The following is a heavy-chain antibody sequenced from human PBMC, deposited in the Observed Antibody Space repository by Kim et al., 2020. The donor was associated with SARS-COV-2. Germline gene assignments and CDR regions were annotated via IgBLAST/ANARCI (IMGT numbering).Heavy chain of an antibody. D-gene: IGHD3-10*01. Sequence: SETLSLTCAVYGGSFSGYYWSWIRQPPGKGLEWIGEINHSGSTNYNPSLKSRVTISVDTSKNQFSLKLSSVTAADTAVYYCARGLRFGIIAFDIWGQGTMVTVSS. CDR3: ARGLRFGIIAFDI. J-gene: IGHJ3*02. CDR1: GGSFSGYY. V-gene: IGHV4-34*01. CDR2: INHSGST.